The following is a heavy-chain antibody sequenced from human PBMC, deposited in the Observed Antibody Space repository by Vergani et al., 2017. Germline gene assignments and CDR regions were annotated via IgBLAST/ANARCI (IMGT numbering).Heavy chain of an antibody. Sequence: QVQLQQWGAGLLKPSETLSLTCTVSGGSISSSSYYWGWIRQPPGKGLEWIGSIYYSGSTYYNPSLKSRVTISVDTSKNQFSLKLSSVTAADTAVYYCARDPDYYDSSGYSAANIWGQGTMVTVSS. CDR1: GGSISSSSYY. CDR3: ARDPDYYDSSGYSAANI. J-gene: IGHJ3*02. CDR2: IYYSGST. D-gene: IGHD3-22*01. V-gene: IGHV4-39*02.